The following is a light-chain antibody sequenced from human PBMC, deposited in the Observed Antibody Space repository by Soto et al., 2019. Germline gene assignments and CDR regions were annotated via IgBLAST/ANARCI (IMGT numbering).Light chain of an antibody. CDR3: QQYYNTPYT. CDR2: WAS. V-gene: IGKV4-1*01. CDR1: RTLFYPSNNKTY. Sequence: DIVMTQSPDSLAVSLGERATINCKSSRTLFYPSNNKTYLAWYQQKAGQPPKLLIYWASMRESGVPDRFSGSGSGTDFTLTISSLQAEDVAIFYCQQYYNTPYTFGQGTKLEIK. J-gene: IGKJ2*01.